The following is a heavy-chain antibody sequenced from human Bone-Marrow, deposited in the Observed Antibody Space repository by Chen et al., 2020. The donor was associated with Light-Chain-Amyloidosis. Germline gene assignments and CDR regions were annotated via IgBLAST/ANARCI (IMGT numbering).Heavy chain of an antibody. CDR3: ARRRDGYNFDY. Sequence: EVQLEQSGPEVKKPGESLKISCKGSGYTFPNYWIGWVRQMPWKGLEWMGVIYPDDSDARYSPSFEGQVTISADMSITTAYLQWRSLKASDTAMYYCARRRDGYNFDYWGQGTLVTVSS. CDR2: IYPDDSDA. J-gene: IGHJ4*02. V-gene: IGHV5-51*01. D-gene: IGHD5-12*01. CDR1: GYTFPNYW.